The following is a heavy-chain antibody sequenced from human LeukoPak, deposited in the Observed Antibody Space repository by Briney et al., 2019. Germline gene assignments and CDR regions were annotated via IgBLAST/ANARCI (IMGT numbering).Heavy chain of an antibody. CDR1: GFTFSSYG. J-gene: IGHJ4*02. CDR2: IRYDGSNK. Sequence: PGGSLRLSCAASGFTFSSYGMHWVRQAPGKGQEWVAFIRYDGSNKYYAESVKGRCTISRDNSKNTLYLQMNSLRAEDTALYYCAKXXXLXLHXXXXWXQGTLVTVSS. V-gene: IGHV3-30*02. CDR3: AKXXXLXLHXXXX.